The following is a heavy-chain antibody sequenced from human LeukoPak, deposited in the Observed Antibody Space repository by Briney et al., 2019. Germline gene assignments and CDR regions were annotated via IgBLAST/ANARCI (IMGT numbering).Heavy chain of an antibody. CDR1: GGSFSGYY. Sequence: SETLSLTCAVYGGSFSGYYWSWIRQPPGKGLEWIGEINHSGSTNYNPSLKSRVTISVDTSKNQFSLKLSSVTAADTAVYYCARGSMVRGVIIDYWGQGTLVTVSS. D-gene: IGHD3-10*01. J-gene: IGHJ4*02. V-gene: IGHV4-34*01. CDR3: ARGSMVRGVIIDY. CDR2: INHSGST.